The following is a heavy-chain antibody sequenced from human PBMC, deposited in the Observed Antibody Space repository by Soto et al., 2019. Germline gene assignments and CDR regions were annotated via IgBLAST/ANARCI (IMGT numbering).Heavy chain of an antibody. Sequence: ASVKVSCKASGYTFTSYGMSWVRQAPGQGLEWMGWISNYNGNTNYAQKVQDRVTMATDTSASTTYMELRSLRSDDTAVYYCARGPRYCSTTTCFSGVTWFDPWGQGTLVTVSS. D-gene: IGHD2-2*01. CDR3: ARGPRYCSTTTCFSGVTWFDP. CDR2: ISNYNGNT. CDR1: GYTFTSYG. J-gene: IGHJ5*02. V-gene: IGHV1-18*04.